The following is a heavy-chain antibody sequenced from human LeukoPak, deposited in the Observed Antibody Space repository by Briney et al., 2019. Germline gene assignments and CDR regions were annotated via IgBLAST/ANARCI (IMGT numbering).Heavy chain of an antibody. D-gene: IGHD3-22*01. V-gene: IGHV3-21*01. CDR2: ISSSSSYI. Sequence: PGGSLRLSCAASGFTFTSHSLNWVRQAPGKGLEWVSSISSSSSYIYYADSVKGRFSISRDNAKKSLYLQMNSLRAEDTAVYYCARGKYDSSGYPLLGFDYWGQGTLVTVSS. CDR3: ARGKYDSSGYPLLGFDY. CDR1: GFTFTSHS. J-gene: IGHJ4*02.